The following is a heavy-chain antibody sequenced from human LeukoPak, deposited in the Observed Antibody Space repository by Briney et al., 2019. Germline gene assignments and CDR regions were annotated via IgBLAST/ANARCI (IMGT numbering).Heavy chain of an antibody. CDR1: GFAFNTYT. CDR2: ISSTGAYI. CDR3: ARVSSNPYSRGYHHFDY. D-gene: IGHD6-25*01. J-gene: IGHJ4*02. Sequence: PGGSLRLSCAASGFAFNTYTMNWVRQIPGKGLEWVSSISSTGAYIYHADSMDGRFTVSRDNARNLLYLHMNSLRAEDSAMYFCARVSSNPYSRGYHHFDYWGQGTLVTVSS. V-gene: IGHV3-21*01.